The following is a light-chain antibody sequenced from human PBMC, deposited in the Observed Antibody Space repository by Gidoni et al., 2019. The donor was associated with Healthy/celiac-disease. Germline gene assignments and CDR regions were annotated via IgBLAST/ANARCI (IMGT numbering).Light chain of an antibody. CDR2: GAS. CDR1: QSVSSSY. V-gene: IGKV3-20*01. J-gene: IGKJ4*01. CDR3: QQYGSSPALT. Sequence: PGTLSLSPGERATLSCRASQSVSSSYLAWYQQKPGQAPRLLIYGASSRATGIPDRFSGSGSGTDFTLTISRLEPEDFAVYYCQQYGSSPALTFGGGTKVEIK.